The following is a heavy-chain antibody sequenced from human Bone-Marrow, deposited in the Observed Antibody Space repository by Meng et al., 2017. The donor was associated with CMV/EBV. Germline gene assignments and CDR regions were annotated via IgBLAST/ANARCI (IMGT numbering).Heavy chain of an antibody. V-gene: IGHV3-7*01. CDR3: ARERYSGYDLILFYYYGMDV. CDR2: IKQDGSEK. D-gene: IGHD5-12*01. J-gene: IGHJ6*01. Sequence: GEALKISCAACGINISSYWMSGGRQAPGKGLEWVANIKQDGSEKYYVDSVKGRFTISRDNAKNSLYLQMNSLRAEDTAVYYCARERYSGYDLILFYYYGMDVWGQGNTVNVDS. CDR1: GINISSYW.